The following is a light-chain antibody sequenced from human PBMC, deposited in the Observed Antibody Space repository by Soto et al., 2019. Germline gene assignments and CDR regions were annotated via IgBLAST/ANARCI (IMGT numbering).Light chain of an antibody. Sequence: QSVLTQPASVSGSPGQSITISCTGTSSDVGGYNSVSWYQQHPGKAPKLVIYYVDHRPSGVSSRFSGSKSGNTASLTISGLQAEDEGDYYCCSYADGSIYFFGTGTKVTVL. V-gene: IGLV2-14*01. CDR3: CSYADGSIYF. J-gene: IGLJ1*01. CDR1: SSDVGGYNS. CDR2: YVD.